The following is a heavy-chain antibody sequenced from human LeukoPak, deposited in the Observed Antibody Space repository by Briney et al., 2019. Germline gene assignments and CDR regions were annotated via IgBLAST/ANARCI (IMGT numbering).Heavy chain of an antibody. Sequence: SQTLSLTCTVSGGSISSSSYYWGWIRQPPGKGLEWIGSIYYSGSTYYNPSLKSRVTISVDTSKNQFSPKLSSVTAADTAVYYCARKLLEEQWLAFYYYIDVWGKGTTVTVSS. CDR3: ARKLLEEQWLAFYYYIDV. V-gene: IGHV4-39*01. J-gene: IGHJ6*03. CDR1: GGSISSSSYY. CDR2: IYYSGST. D-gene: IGHD6-19*01.